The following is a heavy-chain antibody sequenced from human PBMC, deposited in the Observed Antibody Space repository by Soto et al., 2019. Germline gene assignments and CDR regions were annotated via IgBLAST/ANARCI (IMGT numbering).Heavy chain of an antibody. V-gene: IGHV3-48*02. CDR3: AREGGSLNGFDP. Sequence: EVQLVESGGGLVQPGGSLRLSCAASGFTFSSYSMNWVRQAPGKGLEWVSYISSSSSTIYYADSVKGRFTISRDNAKNALYLRRKSLRDEDTAVYYCAREGGSLNGFDPWGQGTLVTVSS. D-gene: IGHD1-26*01. CDR1: GFTFSSYS. CDR2: ISSSSSTI. J-gene: IGHJ5*02.